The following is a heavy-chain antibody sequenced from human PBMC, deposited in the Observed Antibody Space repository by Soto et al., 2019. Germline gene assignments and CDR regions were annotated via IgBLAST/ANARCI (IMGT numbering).Heavy chain of an antibody. CDR1: GFTFSKYY. Sequence: QVQLVESGGGLVKPGGSLRLSCAASGFTFSKYYMSWIRQAPGKGLEWISDISGGGGYTNYADSVRGRFTISRSNAENSLHLQMHSLSPEDTAVYYCATWYSMSYFYGLVVWGQGTTVTVSS. V-gene: IGHV3-11*06. D-gene: IGHD2-21*01. CDR2: ISGGGGYT. CDR3: ATWYSMSYFYGLVV. J-gene: IGHJ6*02.